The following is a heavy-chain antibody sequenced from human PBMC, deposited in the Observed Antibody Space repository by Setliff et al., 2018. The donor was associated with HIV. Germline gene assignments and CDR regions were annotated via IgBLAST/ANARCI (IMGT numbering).Heavy chain of an antibody. V-gene: IGHV4-39*01. Sequence: SETLSLTCTVSGGSISSSSYYWGWIRQPPRKGLEWIGNIYYSGSTYYNPSLKSRVTISVDTSENQFSLRLNSVTAADTAVYYCARYRYYYDSSGYGRWFDPWGQGTLVTVSS. CDR3: ARYRYYYDSSGYGRWFDP. CDR1: GGSISSSSYY. J-gene: IGHJ5*02. CDR2: IYYSGST. D-gene: IGHD3-22*01.